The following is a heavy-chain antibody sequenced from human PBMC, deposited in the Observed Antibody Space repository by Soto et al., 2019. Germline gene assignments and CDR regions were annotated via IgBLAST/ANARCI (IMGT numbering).Heavy chain of an antibody. Sequence: ASVKVSCKASGYTFTSYGISWVRQAPGQGLEWMGWISAYNGNTNYAQKLQGRVTMTTDTSTSTAYMELRSLRSDDTAVYYCARAYCSSTSCYFAYWGQGTLVTVSS. V-gene: IGHV1-18*01. CDR2: ISAYNGNT. D-gene: IGHD2-2*01. J-gene: IGHJ4*02. CDR1: GYTFTSYG. CDR3: ARAYCSSTSCYFAY.